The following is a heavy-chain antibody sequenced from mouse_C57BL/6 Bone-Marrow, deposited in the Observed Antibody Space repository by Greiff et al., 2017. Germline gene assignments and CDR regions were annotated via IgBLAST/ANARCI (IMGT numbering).Heavy chain of an antibody. CDR2: ISGGGGNT. Sequence: EVKLVESGGGLVKPGGSLKLSCAASGFTFSSYTLSWVRQTQEKRLQWVAAISGGGGNTYYPDSVKGRFTISRDNDKNILYLQMSSLRSEYTALYYCSKQVTTVLATKYFDVWGTGTTVTVSS. CDR1: GFTFSSYT. D-gene: IGHD1-1*01. J-gene: IGHJ1*03. CDR3: SKQVTTVLATKYFDV. V-gene: IGHV5-9*01.